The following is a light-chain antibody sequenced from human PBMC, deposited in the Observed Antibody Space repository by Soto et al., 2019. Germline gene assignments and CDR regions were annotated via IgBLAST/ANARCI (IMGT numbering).Light chain of an antibody. J-gene: IGKJ3*01. Sequence: EIVLTQSPGTRSLSQGERATLSFRASQSVSSSYLAWYQQKPGQAPRLLIYGASSRATGIPDRFSGSGSGTDFTLTISRLEPEDFAVYYCQQYGSSPQTFGPGTKVDNK. CDR3: QQYGSSPQT. CDR1: QSVSSSY. V-gene: IGKV3-20*01. CDR2: GAS.